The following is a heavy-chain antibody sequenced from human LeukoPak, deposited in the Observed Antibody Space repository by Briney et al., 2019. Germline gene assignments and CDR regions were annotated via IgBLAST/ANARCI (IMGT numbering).Heavy chain of an antibody. CDR2: ISGSGGST. CDR1: GFTLDDYA. Sequence: GGSLRLSCAASGFTLDDYAMHWVRQAPGKGLEWVSAISGSGGSTYYADSVKGRFTISRDNSKNTLYLQMNSLRAEDTAVYYCARAGIVVVPAAIAGPSDYWGQGTLVTVSS. CDR3: ARAGIVVVPAAIAGPSDY. V-gene: IGHV3-23*01. D-gene: IGHD2-2*01. J-gene: IGHJ4*02.